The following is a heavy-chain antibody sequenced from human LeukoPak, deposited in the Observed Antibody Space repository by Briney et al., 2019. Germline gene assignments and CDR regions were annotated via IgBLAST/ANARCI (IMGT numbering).Heavy chain of an antibody. J-gene: IGHJ6*02. D-gene: IGHD3-3*01. CDR2: ISYDGSNK. CDR1: GFTFSSYG. CDR3: AKVISGSGFWSGYYTAYGMDV. V-gene: IGHV3-30*18. Sequence: GGSLRLSCAASGFTFSSYGMHWVRQAPGKGLEWVAVISYDGSNKYYADSVKGRFTISRDNSKNTLYLQMNSLRAEDTAAYYCAKVISGSGFWSGYYTAYGMDVWGQGTTVTVSS.